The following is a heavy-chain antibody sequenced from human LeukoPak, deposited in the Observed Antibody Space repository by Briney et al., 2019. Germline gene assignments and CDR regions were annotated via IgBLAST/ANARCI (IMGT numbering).Heavy chain of an antibody. CDR3: AGHCSSGSCYGLDY. V-gene: IGHV4-59*01. CDR2: TYDSGST. CDR1: GGSISNYY. J-gene: IGHJ4*02. Sequence: SETLSLTCTVSGGSISNYYWSWIRQPPGKGLEWIGYTYDSGSTNYNPSLKSRVTISVDTSKNQFSLKLSSVTAADTAVYYCAGHCSSGSCYGLDYWGQGTLVTVSS. D-gene: IGHD2-2*01.